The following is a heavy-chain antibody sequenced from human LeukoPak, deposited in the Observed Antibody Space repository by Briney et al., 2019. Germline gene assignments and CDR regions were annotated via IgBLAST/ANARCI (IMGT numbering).Heavy chain of an antibody. Sequence: GGSLRLSCAASGFTFSSYGMHWVRQAPGKGLEWVAFIRYDGSNKYYADSVKGRFTISRDNSKNTLYLQMNSLRAEDTAVYYCAKVGFYDSSGYSPPTFDYWGQGTLVTVSS. J-gene: IGHJ4*02. CDR1: GFTFSSYG. V-gene: IGHV3-30*02. CDR2: IRYDGSNK. D-gene: IGHD3-22*01. CDR3: AKVGFYDSSGYSPPTFDY.